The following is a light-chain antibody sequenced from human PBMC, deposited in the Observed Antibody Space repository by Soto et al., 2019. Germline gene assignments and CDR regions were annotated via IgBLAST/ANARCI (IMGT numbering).Light chain of an antibody. CDR2: DAS. CDR1: QSVSNY. Sequence: EIVLTQSPATLSLSPGERATLSCRASQSVSNYLAWYQQKPGQAPRLLIYDASNRATGIPARFSGSGSGTDFTLTISRLEPEDFAVYYCQQRSNWPPSTFGQGTRLDIK. J-gene: IGKJ5*01. CDR3: QQRSNWPPST. V-gene: IGKV3-11*01.